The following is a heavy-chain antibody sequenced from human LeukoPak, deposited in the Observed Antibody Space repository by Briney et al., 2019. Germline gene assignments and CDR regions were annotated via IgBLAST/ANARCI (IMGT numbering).Heavy chain of an antibody. V-gene: IGHV3-7*01. CDR1: GFTFSSYW. J-gene: IGHJ6*03. D-gene: IGHD5-18*01. Sequence: AGGSLRLSCAASGFTFSSYWMSWVRQAPGKGLEWVANIKQDGSEKYYVDSVKGRFTISRDNAKNSLYLQMNSLRAEDTAVYYCARDGYSYGYVNYYYYYYMDVWGKGTTVTASS. CDR2: IKQDGSEK. CDR3: ARDGYSYGYVNYYYYYYMDV.